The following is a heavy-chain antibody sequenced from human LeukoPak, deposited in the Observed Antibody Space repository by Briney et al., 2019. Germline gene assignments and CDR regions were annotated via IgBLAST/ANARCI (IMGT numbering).Heavy chain of an antibody. CDR3: ASKVGATTLSYLGYFQH. Sequence: SETLSLTCAVYGGSFSGYYWSWLRQPPGKGLEWIGEINHSGSTNYNPSLKSRVTISVDTSKNQFSLKLSSVTAADTAVYYCASKVGATTLSYLGYFQHWGQGTLVTVSS. CDR1: GGSFSGYY. J-gene: IGHJ1*01. D-gene: IGHD1-26*01. V-gene: IGHV4-34*01. CDR2: INHSGST.